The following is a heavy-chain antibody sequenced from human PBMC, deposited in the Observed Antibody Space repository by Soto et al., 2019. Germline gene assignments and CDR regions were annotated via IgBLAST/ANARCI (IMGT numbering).Heavy chain of an antibody. D-gene: IGHD3-3*01. CDR3: ARVNDFWSGIDY. CDR1: GGSISSYY. Sequence: PSETLSLTCTVSGGSISSYYWSWIRQPPGKGLEWIGYIYYSGSTNYNPSLKSRVTISVDTSKNQFSLKLSSVTAADTAVYYCARVNDFWSGIDYWGQGTLVTVSS. J-gene: IGHJ4*02. CDR2: IYYSGST. V-gene: IGHV4-59*01.